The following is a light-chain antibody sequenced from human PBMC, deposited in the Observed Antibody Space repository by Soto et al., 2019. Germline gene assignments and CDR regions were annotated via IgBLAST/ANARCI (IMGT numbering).Light chain of an antibody. J-gene: IGLJ1*01. CDR1: SSDVGGYSY. CDR2: DVS. Sequence: QSALTQPRSVSGSPGQSVTISCTGTSSDVGGYSYVSWYQQHPGKAPKVMIYDVSERPSGVPDRFSGSKSGNTASLTISGLQAEDEADYYCCSYAGSPRYVFGTGTKLPS. V-gene: IGLV2-11*01. CDR3: CSYAGSPRYV.